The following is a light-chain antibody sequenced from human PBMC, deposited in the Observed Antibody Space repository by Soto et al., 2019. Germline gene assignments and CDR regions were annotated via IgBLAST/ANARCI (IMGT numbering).Light chain of an antibody. J-gene: IGKJ4*01. V-gene: IGKV3-11*01. CDR3: QQRSSWPLT. CDR1: ESVRNY. CDR2: DTS. Sequence: EIVLTQSPATLSLSPGERATLSCRASESVRNYLIWYQQKPGLPPRLLIYDTSTRATGIPAWFSGSGSGADYSPTISSLEPEDFAIYYCQQRSSWPLTFGGGTKIEIK.